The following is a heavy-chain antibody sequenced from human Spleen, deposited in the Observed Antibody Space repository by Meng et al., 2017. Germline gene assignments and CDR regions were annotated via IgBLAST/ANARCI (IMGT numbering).Heavy chain of an antibody. CDR3: ARALSLRWYGDGYFDY. CDR2: ISASGRTI. J-gene: IGHJ4*02. D-gene: IGHD6-13*01. V-gene: IGHV3-11*04. CDR1: GLTLSDYY. Sequence: QVQLVDCGGGLVRPGGSLRLSCAASGLTLSDYYMSWIRQAPGKGLEWIAYISASGRTIYYAESVKGRFTISRDNTKNSVFLQMNSLRADDTAVYYCARALSLRWYGDGYFDYWGQGTLVTVSS.